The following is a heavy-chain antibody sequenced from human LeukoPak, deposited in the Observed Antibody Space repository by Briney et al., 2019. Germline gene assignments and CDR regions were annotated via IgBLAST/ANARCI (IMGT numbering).Heavy chain of an antibody. CDR3: AKFSIDYASGSLGGY. Sequence: GGSLRLSCAASGFTFSSYSMNWVRRAPGKGLEWVSSISSSSSYIYYADSVKGRFTISRDNAKNSLYLQMNSLRAEDTAMYYCAKFSIDYASGSLGGYWGQGTLVTVSS. D-gene: IGHD3-10*01. V-gene: IGHV3-21*01. J-gene: IGHJ4*02. CDR2: ISSSSSYI. CDR1: GFTFSSYS.